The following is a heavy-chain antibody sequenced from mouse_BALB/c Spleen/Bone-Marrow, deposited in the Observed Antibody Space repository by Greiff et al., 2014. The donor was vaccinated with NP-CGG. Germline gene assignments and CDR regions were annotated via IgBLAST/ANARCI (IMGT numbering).Heavy chain of an antibody. D-gene: IGHD1-1*01. CDR2: IDPANGNT. J-gene: IGHJ2*01. V-gene: IGHV14-3*02. CDR1: GFNIKDTY. Sequence: EVQLVESGAALVKPGASVKLSCTASGFNIKDTYMHWVKQRPEQGLEWIGRIDPANGNTKYDPKFQGKATITADTSSNTAYLQLSSLTSEYTAVYYCANYYYGSHFDYWGQGTTLTVSS. CDR3: ANYYYGSHFDY.